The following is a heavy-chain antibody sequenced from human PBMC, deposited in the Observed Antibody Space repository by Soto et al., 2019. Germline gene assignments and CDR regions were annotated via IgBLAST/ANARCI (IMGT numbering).Heavy chain of an antibody. D-gene: IGHD2-21*02. J-gene: IGHJ5*02. Sequence: SETLSLTCAVYGGSFRGYSWTWIRQPPGKGLKWIGEINHTGSTNYNPSLKSRVTISVDTSKNQFSLKVSSVTAADTAVYYCARRRVMTLWFDPWGQGTLVTVSS. CDR3: ARRRVMTLWFDP. CDR2: INHTGST. V-gene: IGHV4-34*01. CDR1: GGSFRGYS.